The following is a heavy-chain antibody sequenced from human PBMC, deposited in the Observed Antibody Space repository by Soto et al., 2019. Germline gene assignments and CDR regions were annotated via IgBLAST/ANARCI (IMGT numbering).Heavy chain of an antibody. V-gene: IGHV4-30-4*01. CDR2: IYHTGNT. J-gene: IGHJ5*01. CDR1: GGSISDDSY. CDR3: ARDEYQLLSSVSWFDS. Sequence: SETLSPTCTVSGGSISDDSYWSWTRQTPGKGLEWIGYIYHTGNTYYNPSLRSRVSISVDKSKSQFSLKLISVTAADTAVYFCARDEYQLLSSVSWFDSWGQGTLVTVSS. D-gene: IGHD2-2*01.